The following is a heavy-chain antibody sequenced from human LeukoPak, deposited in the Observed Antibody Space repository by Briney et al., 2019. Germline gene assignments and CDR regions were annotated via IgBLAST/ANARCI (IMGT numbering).Heavy chain of an antibody. CDR3: ARHSNWNHIDY. CDR1: GYASSSHW. V-gene: IGHV5-51*01. CDR2: TYPDDSDT. D-gene: IGHD1-1*01. Sequence: GESLKISCKGFGYASSSHWIGWVRQKRGEGLEWMGITYPDDSDTRYSPSFQGHVTISADKSISTAYMQWSSLMASDNAIYYCARHSNWNHIDYWGQGTLVTVSS. J-gene: IGHJ4*02.